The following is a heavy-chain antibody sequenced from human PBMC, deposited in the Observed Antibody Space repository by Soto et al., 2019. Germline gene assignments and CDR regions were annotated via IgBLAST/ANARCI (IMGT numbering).Heavy chain of an antibody. CDR3: APYTSPYTSGSFDH. D-gene: IGHD3-10*01. CDR1: GFIFSDYY. Sequence: VQLVESGGALVKSGGSLRLSCAASGFIFSDYYMSWVRQAPGKGLECLAYISGSGNTIYYADSVQARFTISRDNTKKSLYLQMDGLRAEDTALYYCAPYTSPYTSGSFDHWGQGTLVTVSS. CDR2: ISGSGNTI. V-gene: IGHV3-11*01. J-gene: IGHJ4*02.